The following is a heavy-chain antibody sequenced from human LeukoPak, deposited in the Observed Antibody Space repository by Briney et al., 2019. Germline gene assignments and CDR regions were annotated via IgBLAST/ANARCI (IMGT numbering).Heavy chain of an antibody. CDR1: GGSISSYY. Sequence: SETLSLTCTVSGGSISSYYWRWIRQPPGKGLEWIGDIYSSGSTNYNSSLKSRVTISVDTSKNQFSLKLRSVTAADTATYYCARRMVRELANDYWGQGTLVTVSS. CDR2: IYSSGST. J-gene: IGHJ4*02. D-gene: IGHD3-10*01. V-gene: IGHV4-59*01. CDR3: ARRMVRELANDY.